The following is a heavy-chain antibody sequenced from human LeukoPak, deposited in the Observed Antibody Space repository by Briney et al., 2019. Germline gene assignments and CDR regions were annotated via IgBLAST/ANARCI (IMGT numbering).Heavy chain of an antibody. V-gene: IGHV3-21*01. CDR3: ARGGYSSSWSLGRFDY. D-gene: IGHD6-13*01. J-gene: IGHJ4*02. CDR2: ITTSSIYI. Sequence: GGSLRLSCTASGFTFSSYSMNWVRQAPGKGLEWVSSITTSSIYIYYADSVKGRFTVSRDNAKNSLYLQMNSLRVEDTAVYYCARGGYSSSWSLGRFDYWGQGTLVTVSS. CDR1: GFTFSSYS.